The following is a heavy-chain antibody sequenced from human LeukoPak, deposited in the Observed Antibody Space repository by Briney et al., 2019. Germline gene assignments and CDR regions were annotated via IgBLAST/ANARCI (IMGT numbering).Heavy chain of an antibody. V-gene: IGHV1-2*04. J-gene: IGHJ4*02. CDR3: ARGYGSGSYYFDY. Sequence: ASVKVSCKASGYTFTGYYMHWVRQAPGQGLEWMGWINPNSGGTNYAQKFQGWVTMTRDTSISTAYMELSRLRSEDTAVYYCARGYGSGSYYFDYWGQGTLVTVSS. CDR1: GYTFTGYY. D-gene: IGHD3-10*01. CDR2: INPNSGGT.